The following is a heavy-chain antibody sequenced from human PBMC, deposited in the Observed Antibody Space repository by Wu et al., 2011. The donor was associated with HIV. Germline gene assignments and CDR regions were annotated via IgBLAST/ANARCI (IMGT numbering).Heavy chain of an antibody. J-gene: IGHJ6*02. CDR1: VTLLATMV. CDR3: ARDPRKWLRLGDYYYGMDV. D-gene: IGHD5-12*01. CDR2: ISAYNDNT. Sequence: VKVSWLRLLVTLLATMVSGWVRQAPGQGLEWMGWISAYNDNTNYAQKLQGRVTMTTDTSTNTADMELRSLRSDDTAVYYCARDPRKWLRLGDYYYGMDVWGQGTTVTVSS. V-gene: IGHV1-18*01.